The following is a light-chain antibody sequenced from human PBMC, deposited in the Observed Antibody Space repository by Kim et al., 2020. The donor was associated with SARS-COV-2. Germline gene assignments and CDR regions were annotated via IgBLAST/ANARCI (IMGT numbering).Light chain of an antibody. CDR3: QSFDISLSGYV. J-gene: IGLJ1*01. Sequence: QRVTISCAGTSSNTGAGHDVHWYQQLPGTAPKLLIYGNSNRPSGVPDRFSGSESGTSASLAISGLQAEDEADYYCQSFDISLSGYVFGTGTKVTVL. V-gene: IGLV1-40*01. CDR1: SSNTGAGHD. CDR2: GNS.